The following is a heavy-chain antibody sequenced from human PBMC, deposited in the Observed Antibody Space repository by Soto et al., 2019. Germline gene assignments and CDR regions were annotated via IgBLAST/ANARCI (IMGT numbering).Heavy chain of an antibody. Sequence: ASVKVSCKASGGTFSSYAISWVRQAPGQGLEWMGGIIPIFGTANYAQKFQGRVTITADESTSTAYMELSSLRSEDTAVYYCARDKVTMIVVSGYGMDVWGQGTTVTVSS. J-gene: IGHJ6*02. D-gene: IGHD3-22*01. V-gene: IGHV1-69*13. CDR3: ARDKVTMIVVSGYGMDV. CDR2: IIPIFGTA. CDR1: GGTFSSYA.